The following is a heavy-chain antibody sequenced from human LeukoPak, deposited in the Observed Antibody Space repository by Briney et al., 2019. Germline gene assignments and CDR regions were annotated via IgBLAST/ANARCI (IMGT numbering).Heavy chain of an antibody. V-gene: IGHV3-43*02. Sequence: GGSLRLTCAASGFTFHGHAMHWVRQVPGKGLEWVSLISGDGGSTYYADSVKGRFTISRDNSKNSLHLQMNSLTTEDTALYYCARGDQWLIHYWGQGTLVTVSS. D-gene: IGHD6-19*01. CDR3: ARGDQWLIHY. J-gene: IGHJ4*02. CDR2: ISGDGGST. CDR1: GFTFHGHA.